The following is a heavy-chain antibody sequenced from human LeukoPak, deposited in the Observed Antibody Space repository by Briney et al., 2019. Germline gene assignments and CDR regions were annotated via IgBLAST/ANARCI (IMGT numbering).Heavy chain of an antibody. D-gene: IGHD4-17*01. Sequence: GGSLRLSCAASGFTFSSYGMHWVRQAPGKGLEWVTVIWYDGSNKYYADSVKGRFTISRDNSKNTLYLQMNSLTAEDTAVYYFAKNPSSRTTLTGDLNYWGREPWSPSPQ. CDR2: IWYDGSNK. J-gene: IGHJ4*02. V-gene: IGHV3-33*06. CDR3: AKNPSSRTTLTGDLNY. CDR1: GFTFSSYG.